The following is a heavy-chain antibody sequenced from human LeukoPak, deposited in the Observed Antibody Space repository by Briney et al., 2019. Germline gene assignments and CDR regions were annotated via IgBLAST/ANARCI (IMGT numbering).Heavy chain of an antibody. CDR1: GFTFSSYG. D-gene: IGHD1-20*01. Sequence: QSGGSLRLSCAASGFTFSSYGMHWVRQAPGKGLEWVAVISYDGSNKYYADSVKGRFTISRDNSKNTLYLQMNSLRAEDTAVYYCAKELLFNWNHYGMDVWGQGTTVTVSS. CDR3: AKELLFNWNHYGMDV. CDR2: ISYDGSNK. J-gene: IGHJ6*02. V-gene: IGHV3-30*18.